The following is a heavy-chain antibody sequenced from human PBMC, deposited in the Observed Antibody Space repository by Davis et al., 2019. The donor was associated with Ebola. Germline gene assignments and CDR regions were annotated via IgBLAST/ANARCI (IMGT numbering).Heavy chain of an antibody. V-gene: IGHV3-21*01. CDR3: AGGESGWDASDI. D-gene: IGHD6-19*01. CDR1: GFTFSTYT. CDR2: ISISSAFI. Sequence: GGSLRLSCAASGFTFSTYTMTWVRQAPGKGLEWVSSISISSAFIYYADSVKGRFTVSRDNAKNSLSLQMDSLRAEDTAVYYCAGGESGWDASDIWGRGTMVTVS. J-gene: IGHJ3*02.